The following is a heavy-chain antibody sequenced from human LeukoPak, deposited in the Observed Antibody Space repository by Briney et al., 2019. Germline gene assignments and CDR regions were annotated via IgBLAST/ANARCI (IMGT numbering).Heavy chain of an antibody. V-gene: IGHV1-2*02. CDR2: LNPNSGGT. J-gene: IGHJ5*02. Sequence: ASVRVSCKASGYTFTGYYMQWVRQAPGQGLEWMGWLNPNSGGTNYAQTFQGRVTMTRDTSISTAYMELSRLRSDDMAVYYCARSYCSGGSCYSVWWFDPWGQGTLVTVSS. CDR1: GYTFTGYY. D-gene: IGHD2-15*01. CDR3: ARSYCSGGSCYSVWWFDP.